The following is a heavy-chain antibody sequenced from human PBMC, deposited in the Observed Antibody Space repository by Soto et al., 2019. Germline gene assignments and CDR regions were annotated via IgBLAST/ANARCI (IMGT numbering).Heavy chain of an antibody. D-gene: IGHD2-2*01. V-gene: IGHV3-21*01. CDR3: ARDSRVVATFAMGSVGFDS. J-gene: IGHJ5*01. CDR2: ISTGSTHI. Sequence: PGGSLRLSCATSGFAFSTYSMNWVRQAPGKGLEWIASISTGSTHIYYADSLKGRFTISRDNAERSLYLQMNSLRVEDTAVYYCARDSRVVATFAMGSVGFDSWGHGTLVTVSS. CDR1: GFAFSTYS.